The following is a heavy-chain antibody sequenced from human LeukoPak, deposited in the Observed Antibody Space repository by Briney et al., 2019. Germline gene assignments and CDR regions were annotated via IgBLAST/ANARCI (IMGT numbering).Heavy chain of an antibody. CDR2: IYTSGST. D-gene: IGHD3-9*01. J-gene: IGHJ6*03. CDR1: GGSISSYY. Sequence: PSETLSLTCTVSGGSISSYYWSWIRQPAGKGLEWIGRIYTSGSTNYNPSLKSRATMSVDTSKNRFSLKLSSVTAADTAVYYCARGVRYFDPLGYYMDVWGKGTTVTVSS. CDR3: ARGVRYFDPLGYYMDV. V-gene: IGHV4-4*07.